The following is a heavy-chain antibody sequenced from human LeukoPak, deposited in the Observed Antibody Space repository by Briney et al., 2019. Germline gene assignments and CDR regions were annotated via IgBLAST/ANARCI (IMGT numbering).Heavy chain of an antibody. CDR1: GGSISSYY. V-gene: IGHV4-4*07. D-gene: IGHD3-22*01. CDR2: IYTSGST. Sequence: PSETLSLTCTVSGGSISSYYWSWIRQPAGKGLEWIGRIYTSGSTNYNPSLKSRITISVDTSKNQFSLKLSSVTAADAAVYYCARTLYDSSGYLDAFDIWGQGTMVTVSS. J-gene: IGHJ3*02. CDR3: ARTLYDSSGYLDAFDI.